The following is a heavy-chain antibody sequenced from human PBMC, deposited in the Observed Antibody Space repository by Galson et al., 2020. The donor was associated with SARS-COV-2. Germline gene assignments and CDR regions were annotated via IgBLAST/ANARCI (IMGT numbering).Heavy chain of an antibody. J-gene: IGHJ4*02. CDR3: ARETDDYTSSWYDY. V-gene: IGHV3-30*04. Sequence: QLGESLNISCSAPGFTFNSSAMHWVRQAPGKGLEWVAIISYDGTKRYNLDSVKGRFTISRDNSKNTLFLQMDSLTTEDTAVYYCARETDDYTSSWYDYWGQGTLVTVSS. CDR1: GFTFNSSA. CDR2: ISYDGTKR. D-gene: IGHD6-13*01.